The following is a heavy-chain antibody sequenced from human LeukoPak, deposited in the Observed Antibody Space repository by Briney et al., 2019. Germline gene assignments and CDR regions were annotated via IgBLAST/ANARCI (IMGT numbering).Heavy chain of an antibody. CDR1: GGSISSSSYY. CDR2: IYYSGST. V-gene: IGHV4-39*01. Sequence: NTSETLSLTCTVSGGSISSSSYYWGWIRQPPGKGLEWIGSIYYSGSTYYNPSLKSRVTISVDTSKNQFSLKLSSVTAADTAVYYCARRPYDYGDYYFDYWGQGTLVTVSS. D-gene: IGHD4-17*01. CDR3: ARRPYDYGDYYFDY. J-gene: IGHJ4*02.